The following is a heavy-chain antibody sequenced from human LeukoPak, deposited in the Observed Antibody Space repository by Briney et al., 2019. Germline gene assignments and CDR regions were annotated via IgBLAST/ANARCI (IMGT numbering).Heavy chain of an antibody. Sequence: SETLSLTCTVSGGSISSYYWSWIRQPAGKGLEWIGRIYTSGSTNYNPSLKSRVTMTVDTSKNQFSLKLSSVTAADTAVYYCARSGFCSSTSCYRFDWFDPWGQGTLVTVSS. D-gene: IGHD2-2*01. CDR2: IYTSGST. J-gene: IGHJ5*02. CDR1: GGSISSYY. CDR3: ARSGFCSSTSCYRFDWFDP. V-gene: IGHV4-4*07.